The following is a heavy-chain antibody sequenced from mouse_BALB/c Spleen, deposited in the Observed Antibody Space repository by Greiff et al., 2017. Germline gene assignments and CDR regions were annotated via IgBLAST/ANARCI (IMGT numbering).Heavy chain of an antibody. CDR3: NYYGYSRAY. CDR2: IDPANGDT. CDR1: GFNIKDNY. V-gene: IGHV14-4*02. Sequence: EVKVVESGAELVRPGASVKLSCTASGFNIKDNYMHWVKQRPQQGLEWIGWIDPANGDTEYAPKFQGKATITADTSSNTAYLQLSSLTSEDTAVYYCNYYGYSRAYWGQGTLVTVSA. J-gene: IGHJ3*01. D-gene: IGHD2-2*01.